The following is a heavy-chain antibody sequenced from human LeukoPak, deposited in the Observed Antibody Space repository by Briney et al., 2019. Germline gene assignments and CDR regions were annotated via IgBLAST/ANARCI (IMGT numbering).Heavy chain of an antibody. CDR2: ISSSSSYI. J-gene: IGHJ5*02. CDR1: GFTFSTYE. Sequence: GGSLRLSCAASGFTFSTYEMNWVRQAPGKGLEWVSSISSSSSYIYYADSVKGRFTISRDNAKNSLYLQMNSLRAEDTAVYYCARDATYSSGWYSEFDPWGQGTLVTVSS. D-gene: IGHD6-19*01. CDR3: ARDATYSSGWYSEFDP. V-gene: IGHV3-21*01.